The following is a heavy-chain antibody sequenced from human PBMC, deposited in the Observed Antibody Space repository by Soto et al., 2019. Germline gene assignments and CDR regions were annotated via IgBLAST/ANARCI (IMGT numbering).Heavy chain of an antibody. Sequence: SETLSLTCTVSGGSISRYYWNWIRQPPGKGLEWIGYIYYSGSTNYNPSLKSRVTISVDTSKNQFSLKVSSVTAADTAVYYCARLGGYCSGTSCYGYYGMDVWGQGTTVTVSS. CDR2: IYYSGST. CDR3: ARLGGYCSGTSCYGYYGMDV. J-gene: IGHJ6*02. CDR1: GGSISRYY. D-gene: IGHD2-2*01. V-gene: IGHV4-59*08.